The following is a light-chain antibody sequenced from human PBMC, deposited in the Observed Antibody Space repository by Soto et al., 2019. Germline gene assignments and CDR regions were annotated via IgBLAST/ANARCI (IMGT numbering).Light chain of an antibody. CDR1: QGIRND. CDR3: LQDYNYPWT. CDR2: AAS. J-gene: IGKJ1*01. Sequence: AIKMTQSPSSLSASVGDGVTITCRASQGIRNDLGWYQQKPGKAPKLMIYAASSLQSGVPSRFSGSGSGTDFTLTISSLQPEDFATYYCLQDYNYPWTFGQGTKVDIK. V-gene: IGKV1-6*01.